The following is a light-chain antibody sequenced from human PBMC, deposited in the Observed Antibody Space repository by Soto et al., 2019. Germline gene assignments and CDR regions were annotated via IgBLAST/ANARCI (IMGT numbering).Light chain of an antibody. V-gene: IGKV3-20*01. CDR2: GAS. Sequence: EIVLTQSPGTLPLSPGERATLSCRASQSVSSNYLVWYQQKPGQTPRHLIYGASVRATGIPDRFSGSGSGTDFTLTISRLEPEDFAVYYCQQYDNSPGTFGQGTKLEIK. J-gene: IGKJ2*02. CDR3: QQYDNSPGT. CDR1: QSVSSNY.